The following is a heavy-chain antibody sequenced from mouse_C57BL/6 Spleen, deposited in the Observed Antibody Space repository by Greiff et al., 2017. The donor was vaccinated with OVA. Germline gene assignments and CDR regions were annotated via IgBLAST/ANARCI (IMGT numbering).Heavy chain of an antibody. CDR2: INPNNGGT. V-gene: IGHV1-26*01. J-gene: IGHJ3*01. Sequence: EVQLQQSGPELVKPGASVKISCKASGYTFTDYYMNWVQQSHGKSLEWIGDINPNNGGTSYNQKFKGKATLTVDKSSSTAYMELRSLTSEDSAVYYCARRGIYYDYDVFAYWGQGTLVTVSA. CDR3: ARRGIYYDYDVFAY. CDR1: GYTFTDYY. D-gene: IGHD2-4*01.